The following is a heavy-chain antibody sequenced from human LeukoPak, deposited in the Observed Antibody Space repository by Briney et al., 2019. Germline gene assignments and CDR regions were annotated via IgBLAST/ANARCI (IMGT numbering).Heavy chain of an antibody. J-gene: IGHJ5*02. D-gene: IGHD6-6*01. Sequence: PSETLSLTCAVYGGSFSGYYWSWIRQPPGKGLEWIGEINHSGSTNYNPSLKSRVTISVDTSKNQFSLKLSSVTAADTAVYYCARRSIARGRGWFDPWGQGTLVTVSS. CDR1: GGSFSGYY. CDR3: ARRSIARGRGWFDP. CDR2: INHSGST. V-gene: IGHV4-34*01.